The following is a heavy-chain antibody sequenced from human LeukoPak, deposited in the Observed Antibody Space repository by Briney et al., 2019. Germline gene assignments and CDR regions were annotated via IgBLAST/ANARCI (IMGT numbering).Heavy chain of an antibody. Sequence: SETLSLTCSVSGGSIGRHYWSWSRQPPGGGLEWIGYFSSVGTSHYNPSLESRVAISLGTSQTELSLTLTSVTAADTAVYYCAREAIRDGYTLDIFDLWGQGTMVTVSS. V-gene: IGHV4-59*11. J-gene: IGHJ3*01. CDR1: GGSIGRHY. CDR3: AREAIRDGYTLDIFDL. CDR2: FSSVGTS. D-gene: IGHD5-24*01.